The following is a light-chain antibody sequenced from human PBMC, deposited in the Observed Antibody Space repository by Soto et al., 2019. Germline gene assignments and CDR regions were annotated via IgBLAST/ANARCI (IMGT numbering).Light chain of an antibody. Sequence: EGVVTQSPATLSLSPGERATLSCRASQSVDSHLAWFQQKPGQAPRLLIYGASTRATGIPARFSGSGSGTEFTLTISNLQSEDFAVYYCQQYNNWPPWTFGQGTKVEIK. V-gene: IGKV3-15*01. CDR3: QQYNNWPPWT. CDR1: QSVDSH. CDR2: GAS. J-gene: IGKJ1*01.